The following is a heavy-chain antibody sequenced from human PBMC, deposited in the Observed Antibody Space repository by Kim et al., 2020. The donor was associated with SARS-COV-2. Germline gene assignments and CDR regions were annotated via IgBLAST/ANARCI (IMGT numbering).Heavy chain of an antibody. Sequence: QGRVTITADESTSTAYMELSSLRSEDTAVYYCARPSQGYCSGGSCLDFDYWGQGTLVTVSS. V-gene: IGHV1-69*01. CDR3: ARPSQGYCSGGSCLDFDY. J-gene: IGHJ4*02. D-gene: IGHD2-15*01.